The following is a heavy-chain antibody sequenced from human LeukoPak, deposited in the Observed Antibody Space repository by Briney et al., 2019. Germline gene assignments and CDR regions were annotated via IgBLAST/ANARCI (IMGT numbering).Heavy chain of an antibody. CDR2: IHHSGST. CDR1: GGSISSSNW. J-gene: IGHJ5*02. Sequence: PSETLSLTCTVSGGSISSSNWWSWVRQPPGKGLEWIGEIHHSGSTNYNPSLKSRVTISVDTSKNQFSLKLSSVTAADTAVYYCARSGPAASNWFDPWGQGTLVTVSS. V-gene: IGHV4-4*02. CDR3: ARSGPAASNWFDP. D-gene: IGHD2-2*01.